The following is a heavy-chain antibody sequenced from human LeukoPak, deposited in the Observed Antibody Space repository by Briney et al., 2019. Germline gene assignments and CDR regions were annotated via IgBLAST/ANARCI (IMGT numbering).Heavy chain of an antibody. CDR3: ARRDISSGWSFNY. D-gene: IGHD6-19*01. Sequence: PSETLSLTCTVSGGSIGNYHWSWIRQPAGKGLEWIGQTHTSGSTNYNPPLKSRVTMSLDTPENQLSLTIRSVTAADTAVYYCARRDISSGWSFNYWGRGTLVTVSS. CDR2: THTSGST. J-gene: IGHJ4*02. V-gene: IGHV4-4*07. CDR1: GGSIGNYH.